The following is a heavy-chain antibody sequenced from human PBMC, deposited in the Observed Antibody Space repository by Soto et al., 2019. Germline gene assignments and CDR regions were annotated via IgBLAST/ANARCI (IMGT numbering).Heavy chain of an antibody. CDR3: ARATGALYYFDY. CDR2: INSDGSST. J-gene: IGHJ4*02. V-gene: IGHV3-74*01. D-gene: IGHD1-26*01. CDR1: GFTFSSYW. Sequence: GGSLRLSCAASGFTFSSYWMHWVRQAPGKGLVCVSRINSDGSSTSYADSVKGRFTISRDNAKNTLYLQMNSLRAEDTAVYYCARATGALYYFDYWGQGTLVTVSS.